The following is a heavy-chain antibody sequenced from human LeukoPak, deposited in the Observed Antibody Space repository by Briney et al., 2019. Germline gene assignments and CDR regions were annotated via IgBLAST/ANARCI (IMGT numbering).Heavy chain of an antibody. J-gene: IGHJ6*02. CDR3: ARDLFVSGWYFSATNYYYGMDV. D-gene: IGHD6-19*01. Sequence: GSLRLSCAASGFTFSSYSMNWVRQAPGKGLEWVSSISSSSSYIYYADSVKGRFTISRDNAKNSLCLQMNSLRAEDTAVYYCARDLFVSGWYFSATNYYYGMDVWGQGTTVTVSS. CDR2: ISSSSSYI. CDR1: GFTFSSYS. V-gene: IGHV3-21*01.